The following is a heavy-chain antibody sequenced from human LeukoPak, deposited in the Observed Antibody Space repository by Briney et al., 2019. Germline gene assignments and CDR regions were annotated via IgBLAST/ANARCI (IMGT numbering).Heavy chain of an antibody. CDR2: IGTAGDT. J-gene: IGHJ6*02. D-gene: IGHD5-18*01. CDR1: GFTFSSYD. CDR3: ARAFGVSGYSCGREAILRYGMDV. Sequence: GGSLRLSCAASGFTFSSYDMHWVRQATGKGLEWISAIGTAGDTYYPGSVKGRFTISRENAKNSLYLQMNSLRAGDTAVYYCARAFGVSGYSCGREAILRYGMDVWGQGATVTVSS. V-gene: IGHV3-13*04.